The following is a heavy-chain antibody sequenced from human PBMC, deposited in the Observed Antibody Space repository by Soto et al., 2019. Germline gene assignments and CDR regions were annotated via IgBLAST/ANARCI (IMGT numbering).Heavy chain of an antibody. CDR2: IYKSGTS. D-gene: IGHD3-22*01. CDR1: GGSISSYY. CDR3: ARDYYDSSGYYYVSWFDP. Sequence: PSETLSLTCTVSGGSISSYYWSWIRQPPGKGLEWIGYIYKSGTSNYNPSLQSRVTILIDTSKNQFSLKLSSVTAADTAMYYCARDYYDSSGYYYVSWFDPWGQGTQATVSS. J-gene: IGHJ5*02. V-gene: IGHV4-59*01.